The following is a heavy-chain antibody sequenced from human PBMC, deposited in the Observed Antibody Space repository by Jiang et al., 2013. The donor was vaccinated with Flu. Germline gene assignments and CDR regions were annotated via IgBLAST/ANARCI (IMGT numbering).Heavy chain of an antibody. D-gene: IGHD2-8*01. CDR1: GFTFSSFG. V-gene: IGHV3-33*01. Sequence: VQLVESGGGVVQPGRSLRLSCAASGFTFSSFGMHWVRQAPGKGLEWVALIYYDGTKAYYADSVKGRFTISRDNSKNTLFLQMDSLRAEDTAVYFXVREDVRRFDYWGQGTLVTVSS. CDR3: VREDVRRFDY. CDR2: IYYDGTKA. J-gene: IGHJ4*02.